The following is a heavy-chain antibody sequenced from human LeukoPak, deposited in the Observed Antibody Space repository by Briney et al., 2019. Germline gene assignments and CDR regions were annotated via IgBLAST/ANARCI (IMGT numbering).Heavy chain of an antibody. J-gene: IGHJ5*02. Sequence: GGSLTLSCAASGFTFSDYYMSWIRQAPGKGLEWVSYISSSGSTIYYADSVKGRFTISRDNAKNSLYLQMNSLRAEDTAVYYCAVSVGATSEWFDPWGQGTLVTASS. CDR2: ISSSGSTI. V-gene: IGHV3-11*04. CDR3: AVSVGATSEWFDP. D-gene: IGHD1-26*01. CDR1: GFTFSDYY.